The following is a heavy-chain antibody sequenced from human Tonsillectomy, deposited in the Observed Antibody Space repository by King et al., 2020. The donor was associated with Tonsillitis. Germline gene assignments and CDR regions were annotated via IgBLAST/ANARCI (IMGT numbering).Heavy chain of an antibody. D-gene: IGHD1-1*01. Sequence: QLVQSGAEVKKPGASVRVSCMASGYTFTNNNIAWVRQATGQGLEWMGWMNPNSGSTVYAQNFQGRVTMTRSTSISTAYMELNSLRSEDTAVYYCARNWNGFTFWGQGTLVTVSS. V-gene: IGHV1-8*02. J-gene: IGHJ4*02. CDR2: MNPNSGST. CDR3: ARNWNGFTF. CDR1: GYTFTNNN.